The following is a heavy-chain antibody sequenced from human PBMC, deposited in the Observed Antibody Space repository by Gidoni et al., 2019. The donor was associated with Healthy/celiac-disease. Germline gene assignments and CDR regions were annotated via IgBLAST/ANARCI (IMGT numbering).Heavy chain of an antibody. CDR2: ISGSGGST. D-gene: IGHD6-13*01. CDR1: GFTFSRYA. V-gene: IGHV3-23*01. J-gene: IGHJ4*02. CDR3: AKDSAAGTLDY. Sequence: EVQLLESGGGLVQPGGSLRLSCAASGFTFSRYAMSWVRQAPGEGLEWVSAISGSGGSTYYADAVKGRFTISRDNSKNTLYLQMNSLRAEDTAVYYCAKDSAAGTLDYWGQGTLVTVSS.